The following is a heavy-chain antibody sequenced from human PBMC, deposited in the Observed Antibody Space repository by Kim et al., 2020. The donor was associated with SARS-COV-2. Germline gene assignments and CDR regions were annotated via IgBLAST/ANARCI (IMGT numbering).Heavy chain of an antibody. CDR3: ARESSSWSPDAFDI. CDR2: IKQDGSEK. D-gene: IGHD6-13*01. V-gene: IGHV3-7*03. J-gene: IGHJ3*02. CDR1: GFTFSSYW. Sequence: GGSLRLSCAASGFTFSSYWMSWVRQAPGKGLEWVANIKQDGSEKYYVDSVKGRFTISRDNAKNSLYLQMNSLRAEDTAVYYCARESSSWSPDAFDIWGQGTMVTVSS.